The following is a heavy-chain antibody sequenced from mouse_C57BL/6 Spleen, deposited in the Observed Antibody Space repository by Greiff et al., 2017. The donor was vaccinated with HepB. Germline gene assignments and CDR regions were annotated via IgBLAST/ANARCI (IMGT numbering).Heavy chain of an antibody. CDR1: GYTFTSYW. CDR2: IDPSDSYT. V-gene: IGHV1-69*01. CDR3: ARNSKYYLDY. D-gene: IGHD2-5*01. Sequence: QVQLQQPGAELVMPGASVKLSCKASGYTFTSYWMHWVKQRPGQGLEWIGEIDPSDSYTNYNQKFKGKSTLTVDKSSSTAYMQLSSLTSEDSAVYYCARNSKYYLDYWGQGTTLTVSS. J-gene: IGHJ2*01.